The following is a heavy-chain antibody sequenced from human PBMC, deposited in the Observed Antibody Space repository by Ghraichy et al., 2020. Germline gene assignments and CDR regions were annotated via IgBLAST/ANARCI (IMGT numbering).Heavy chain of an antibody. J-gene: IGHJ4*02. Sequence: GGSLRLSCAASGFTFSSYAMSWVRQAPGRGLEWVSGIGGSGGSTYYADSVKGRFTISRDNSKNTLSLQMNSLRAEDTAVYYCAKDEYYYGSGTSGCWGQGTLVTVSS. CDR1: GFTFSSYA. D-gene: IGHD3-10*01. CDR3: AKDEYYYGSGTSGC. CDR2: IGGSGGST. V-gene: IGHV3-23*01.